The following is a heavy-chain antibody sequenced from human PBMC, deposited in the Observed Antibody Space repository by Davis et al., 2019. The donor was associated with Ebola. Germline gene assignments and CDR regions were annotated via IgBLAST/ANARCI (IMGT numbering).Heavy chain of an antibody. CDR1: GGSFSAYF. J-gene: IGHJ5*01. V-gene: IGHV4-34*01. CDR3: ARTTRTNIEDSGLGYNSFDF. CDR2: ISHHSGYT. D-gene: IGHD2/OR15-2a*01. Sequence: MPSETLSLTCAVYGGSFSAYFWSWIRQSPEKGLEWIGEISHHSGYTNYNPSLRSRVAISVDSSKNQFSLKVNSVTAADTATYYCARTTRTNIEDSGLGYNSFDFWGQGVLVSVSS.